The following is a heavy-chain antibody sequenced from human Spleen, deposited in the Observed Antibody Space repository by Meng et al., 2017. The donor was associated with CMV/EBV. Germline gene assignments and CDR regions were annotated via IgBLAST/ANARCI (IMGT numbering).Heavy chain of an antibody. CDR1: GGSVTTYY. J-gene: IGHJ4*02. Sequence: SETLSLTCTVSGGSVTTYYWSWIRQPPGKGLEWIAYIFYSGSINYNPSLKSRVTISVDTSKNQFSLKLSSVTAADTAVYYCARGRPIAARLLTYDYWGQGTLVTVSS. CDR2: IFYSGSI. V-gene: IGHV4-59*02. D-gene: IGHD6-6*01. CDR3: ARGRPIAARLLTYDY.